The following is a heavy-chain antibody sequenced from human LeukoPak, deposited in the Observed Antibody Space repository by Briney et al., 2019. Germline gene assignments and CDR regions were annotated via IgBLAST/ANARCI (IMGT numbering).Heavy chain of an antibody. D-gene: IGHD5-24*01. J-gene: IGHJ4*02. V-gene: IGHV3-23*01. CDR1: GFTFSNYG. CDR3: ARGITELDY. CDR2: ISNSGGNT. Sequence: GGSLRLSCAASGFTFSNYGMNWVRQAPGKGLEWVSTISNSGGNTYYADSVKGRFTISRDNSKNTLYLQMNSLRAEDTAVYYRARGITELDYWGQGTLVTVSS.